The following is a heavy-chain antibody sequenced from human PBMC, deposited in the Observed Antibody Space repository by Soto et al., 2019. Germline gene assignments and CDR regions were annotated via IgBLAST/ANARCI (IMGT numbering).Heavy chain of an antibody. CDR2: ITTSSSST. CDR1: GFTFSSYA. CDR3: AKDLWFDP. V-gene: IGHV3-23*01. Sequence: HPGGSLRLSCAASGFTFSSYAMSWVRQAPGKGLEWVSTITTSSSSTYYADSVKGRFTISRDNAKNTLYLQMNNLRAEDTAVYYCAKDLWFDPWGQGTLVTVSS. J-gene: IGHJ5*02.